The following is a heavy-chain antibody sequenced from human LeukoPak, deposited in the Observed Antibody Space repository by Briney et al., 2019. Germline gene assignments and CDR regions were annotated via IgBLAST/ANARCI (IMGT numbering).Heavy chain of an antibody. Sequence: GASVKVSCKASGGTFSSYAISWVRQAPGQGLEWMGGIIPIFGTANYAQKFQGRVTITTDESTSTAYMELSSLRSEDTAVYYCARGRYSSSSGFYDYMDVWGKGTTVTVSS. J-gene: IGHJ6*03. D-gene: IGHD6-6*01. CDR2: IIPIFGTA. CDR3: ARGRYSSSSGFYDYMDV. CDR1: GGTFSSYA. V-gene: IGHV1-69*05.